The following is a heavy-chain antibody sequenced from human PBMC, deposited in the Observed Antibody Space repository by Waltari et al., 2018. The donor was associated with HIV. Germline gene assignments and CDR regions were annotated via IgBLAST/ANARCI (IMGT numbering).Heavy chain of an antibody. V-gene: IGHV1-18*01. D-gene: IGHD2-15*01. CDR2: ISAYNGNT. Sequence: VQLVQSGAEVKKPGASVKVSCKASGYTFTSYGISWVRQAPGQGLEWMGWISAYNGNTNYAQKLQGRVTMTTDTSTSTAYMELRSLGSDDTAVYYCARDRSVGRSGYCSGGSCDNWFDPWGQGTLVTVSS. CDR3: ARDRSVGRSGYCSGGSCDNWFDP. CDR1: GYTFTSYG. J-gene: IGHJ5*02.